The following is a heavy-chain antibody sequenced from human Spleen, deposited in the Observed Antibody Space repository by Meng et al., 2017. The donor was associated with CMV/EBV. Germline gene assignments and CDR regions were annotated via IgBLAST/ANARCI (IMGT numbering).Heavy chain of an antibody. CDR1: GYTFTSHY. J-gene: IGHJ4*02. D-gene: IGHD5-18*01. Sequence: ASVKVSCKASGYTFTSHYMHWVRQAPGQGLEWMGIINPSGGSTSYAQRFQGRVTMTRDTSTSTVYMELSSLRSEDTAVYYCARDMVSFGYFGYWGQGMLVTVSS. CDR3: ARDMVSFGYFGY. CDR2: INPSGGST. V-gene: IGHV1-46*01.